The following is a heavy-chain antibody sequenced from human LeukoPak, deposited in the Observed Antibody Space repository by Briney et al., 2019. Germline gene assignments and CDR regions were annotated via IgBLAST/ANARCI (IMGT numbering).Heavy chain of an antibody. V-gene: IGHV3-15*01. CDR2: IKSRTAGGTT. Sequence: GASLRLSCAASGFTFSNAWMSWVRQAPGKGLEWVGRIKSRTAGGTTDYAAPVKGRFTISRDDSKNTLYLQMNSLKTEDTAVYYCTTDETMVRGVTLYYYYYGMDVWGQGTTVTVSS. CDR3: TTDETMVRGVTLYYYYYGMDV. J-gene: IGHJ6*02. D-gene: IGHD3-10*01. CDR1: GFTFSNAW.